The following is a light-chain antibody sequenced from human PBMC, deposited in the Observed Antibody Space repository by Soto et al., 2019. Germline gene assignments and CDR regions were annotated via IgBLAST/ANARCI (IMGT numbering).Light chain of an antibody. V-gene: IGLV1-40*01. CDR1: SSNLGAGFD. J-gene: IGLJ3*02. Sequence: QAVVTQPPSVSGAPGQGVTISCTGSSSNLGAGFDVHWYQQLPGTAPKLLTYGNNNRPSGVPDRMSGSRSGTSASLAITGLQTEDEGDYYCLSYDSSLRGWVFGGGTKVTVL. CDR2: GNN. CDR3: LSYDSSLRGWV.